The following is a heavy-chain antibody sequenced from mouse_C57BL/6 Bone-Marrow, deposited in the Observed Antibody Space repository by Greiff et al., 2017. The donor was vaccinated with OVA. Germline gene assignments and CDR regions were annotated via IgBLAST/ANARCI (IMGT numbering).Heavy chain of an antibody. V-gene: IGHV5-16*01. Sequence: EVKVIESEGGLVQPGSSMKLSCTASGFTFSDYYMAWVRQVPETGLEWVANINYDGSSTYYLDSLKSRFIISRDNAKNILYLQMSSLKSEDTATYYCARDHGDGYTRYFDVWGTGTTVTVSS. CDR1: GFTFSDYY. CDR2: INYDGSST. D-gene: IGHD2-3*01. CDR3: ARDHGDGYTRYFDV. J-gene: IGHJ1*03.